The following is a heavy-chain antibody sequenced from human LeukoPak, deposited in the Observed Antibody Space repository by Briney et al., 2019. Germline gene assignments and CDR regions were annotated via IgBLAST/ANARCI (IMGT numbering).Heavy chain of an antibody. CDR3: ARDQNSSGWYAGY. J-gene: IGHJ4*02. CDR1: GYTFTSYA. Sequence: ASVKVSCKASGYTFTSYAMHWVRQAPGQRLEWMGWINAGNGNTKYSQKFQGRVTITRDTSASTAYMELSSLRSEDTAVYYCARDQNSSGWYAGYWGQGTLVTVSS. CDR2: INAGNGNT. V-gene: IGHV1-3*01. D-gene: IGHD6-19*01.